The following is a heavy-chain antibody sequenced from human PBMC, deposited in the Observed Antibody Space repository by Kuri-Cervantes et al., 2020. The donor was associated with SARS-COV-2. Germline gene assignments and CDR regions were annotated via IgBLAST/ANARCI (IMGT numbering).Heavy chain of an antibody. CDR1: GFTVSSNY. D-gene: IGHD5-18*01. V-gene: IGHV3-66*01. CDR3: ARNRVDTSLASSWAQVRTSNAMDV. Sequence: GESLKISCAASGFTVSSNYMSWVRQAPGKGLEWVSVIYSGGSTYYADSVKGRFTISRDNAKNSLYLQMNTLRAEDTAVYYCARNRVDTSLASSWAQVRTSNAMDVWGQGTTVTVSS. J-gene: IGHJ6*02. CDR2: IYSGGST.